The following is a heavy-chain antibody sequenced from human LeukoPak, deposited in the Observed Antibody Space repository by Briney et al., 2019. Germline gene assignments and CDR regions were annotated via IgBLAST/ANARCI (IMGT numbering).Heavy chain of an antibody. V-gene: IGHV3-20*01. D-gene: IGHD2-2*01. J-gene: IGHJ4*02. Sequence: GGSLRLSCAASGFIFDDYGMSWVRQAPGTGLEWVSGINWNGGSTGYADSVKGRFTISRDNAKNSLYLQMNSLRAEDTALYHCARYVSTNGVSYYFDYWGQGTLVTVSS. CDR3: ARYVSTNGVSYYFDY. CDR1: GFIFDDYG. CDR2: INWNGGST.